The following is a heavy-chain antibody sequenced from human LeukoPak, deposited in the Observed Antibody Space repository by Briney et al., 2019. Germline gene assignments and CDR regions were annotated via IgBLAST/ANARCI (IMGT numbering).Heavy chain of an antibody. D-gene: IGHD2-21*02. V-gene: IGHV3-23*01. CDR1: GFSFSSYA. CDR3: TKDWRRVTATFLDY. J-gene: IGHJ4*02. Sequence: GGSLRLSCAASGFSFSSYAMNWVRQAPGKGLEWVSVISGSGDSTYHADSVKGRFTISRDNSKNTLYLQMNSLRAEDTAVYYCTKDWRRVTATFLDYWGQGTLVTVSS. CDR2: ISGSGDST.